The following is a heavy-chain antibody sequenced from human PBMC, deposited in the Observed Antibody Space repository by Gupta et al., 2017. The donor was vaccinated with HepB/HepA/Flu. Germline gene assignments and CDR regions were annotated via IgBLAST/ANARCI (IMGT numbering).Heavy chain of an antibody. J-gene: IGHJ6*03. V-gene: IGHV3-20*04. CDR2: INWNGGST. Sequence: EVALGEAGGGVGRPGGALRLSRSCLWFPLVDLGISWGRQAPGKGLEWVSGINWNGGSTGYADSVKGRFTISRDNAKNSLYLQMNSLRAEDTALYYCASGPFRYYYYYMDVWGKGTTVTVSS. CDR1: FPLVDLG. D-gene: IGHD2/OR15-2a*01. CDR3: ASGPFRYYYYYMDV.